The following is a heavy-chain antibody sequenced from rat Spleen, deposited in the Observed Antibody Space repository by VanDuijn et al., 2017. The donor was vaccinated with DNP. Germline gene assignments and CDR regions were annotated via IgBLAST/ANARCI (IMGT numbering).Heavy chain of an antibody. CDR2: ISPSGGNT. J-gene: IGHJ3*01. CDR1: GFTFSNYG. Sequence: EVQLVESGGGLVQPGRSLKLSCAASGFTFSNYGMHWIRQAPTKGLEWVASISPSGGNTYYRDSVKGRFTISRDNAKSTLYLQMDSLRSEDTATHYCATGGTTTDWFAYWGQGTLVTVSS. CDR3: ATGGTTTDWFAY. V-gene: IGHV5-19*01. D-gene: IGHD1-5*01.